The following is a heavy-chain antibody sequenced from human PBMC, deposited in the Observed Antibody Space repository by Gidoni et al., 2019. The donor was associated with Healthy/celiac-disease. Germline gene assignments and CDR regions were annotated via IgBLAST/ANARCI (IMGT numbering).Heavy chain of an antibody. J-gene: IGHJ5*02. Sequence: IPIFGTANYAQKFQGRVTITADESTSTAYMELSSLRSEDTAVYYCARGGVGSGWYFWFDPWGQGTLVTVSS. D-gene: IGHD6-19*01. CDR2: IPIFGTA. V-gene: IGHV1-69*01. CDR3: ARGGVGSGWYFWFDP.